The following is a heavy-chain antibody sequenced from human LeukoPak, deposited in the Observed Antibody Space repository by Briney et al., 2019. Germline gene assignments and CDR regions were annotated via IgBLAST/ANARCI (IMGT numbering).Heavy chain of an antibody. Sequence: SETLSLTCTVSGGSISSYYWSWIRQPAGKGLEWIGRIYTSGSTNYNPSLKSRVTMSVDTSKNQFSLKLSSATAADTAVYYCAREKTYYDFWSGYPQPSPYYYYGMDVWGQGTTVTVSS. V-gene: IGHV4-4*07. J-gene: IGHJ6*02. CDR1: GGSISSYY. CDR3: AREKTYYDFWSGYPQPSPYYYYGMDV. CDR2: IYTSGST. D-gene: IGHD3-3*01.